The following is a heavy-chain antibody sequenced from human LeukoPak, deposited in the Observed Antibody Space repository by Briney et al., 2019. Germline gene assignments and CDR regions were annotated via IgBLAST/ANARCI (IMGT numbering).Heavy chain of an antibody. V-gene: IGHV1-24*01. CDR1: GYTLSELA. CDR2: FDPEDGET. Sequence: ASVKVSCKAPGYTLSELAIHWVRQAPGKGLEWMGGFDPEDGETIYAQKFQGRVTMTEDTSTDTAYMELSSLRSEDTAVYYCAPSYRSVITMVRGVIFDYWGQGTLVTVSS. D-gene: IGHD3-10*01. CDR3: APSYRSVITMVRGVIFDY. J-gene: IGHJ4*02.